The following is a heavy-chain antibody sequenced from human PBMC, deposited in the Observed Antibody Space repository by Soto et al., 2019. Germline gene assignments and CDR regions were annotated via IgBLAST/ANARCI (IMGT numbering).Heavy chain of an antibody. D-gene: IGHD5-12*01. Sequence: GASVKVSCKASGYTFTSYYMHWVPQAPGQGLEWMGIINPSGGSRRYAQKYQGRVTMTRNTSTSTVYMELSSLRSEDTAVYYCARGVLRRPDYYYYGMDVWRQGTTVTVSS. CDR1: GYTFTSYY. J-gene: IGHJ6*02. CDR2: INPSGGSR. V-gene: IGHV1-46*01. CDR3: ARGVLRRPDYYYYGMDV.